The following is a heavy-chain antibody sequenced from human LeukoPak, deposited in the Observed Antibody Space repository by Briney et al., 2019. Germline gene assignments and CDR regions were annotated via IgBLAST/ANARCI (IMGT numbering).Heavy chain of an antibody. Sequence: ASVPVSCKSSGYTFTGYYMHGVRQAPGQGLEWMGWINPNSGGTNYAQKFQGRVTLTMDTSISTAYMELSRLRSDDTAVYYCARGWELPPGLFDYWGQGTLVTVSS. CDR1: GYTFTGYY. V-gene: IGHV1-2*02. CDR2: INPNSGGT. CDR3: ARGWELPPGLFDY. J-gene: IGHJ4*02. D-gene: IGHD1-26*01.